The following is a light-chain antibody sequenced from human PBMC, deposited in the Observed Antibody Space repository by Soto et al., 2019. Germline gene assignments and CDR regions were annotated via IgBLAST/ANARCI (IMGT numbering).Light chain of an antibody. Sequence: EIVLTQSPGTLSLSPGERATLSCRASQSVSSNYLAWYQQKPGQPPRLLISGASTRAAGIPDRFSGSGSGTDFTLTISRLEPEDLAVYYCHQYGSSPYTFGQGTKLAIK. CDR3: HQYGSSPYT. J-gene: IGKJ2*01. CDR1: QSVSSNY. V-gene: IGKV3-20*01. CDR2: GAS.